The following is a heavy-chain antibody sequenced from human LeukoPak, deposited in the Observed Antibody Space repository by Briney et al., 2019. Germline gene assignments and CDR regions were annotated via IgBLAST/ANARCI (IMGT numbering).Heavy chain of an antibody. CDR2: IYSGGST. CDR3: ARDPLRFGEDDY. V-gene: IGHV3-66*01. J-gene: IGHJ4*02. Sequence: GGSLRLSCAASGFAVATNYMSWVRQAPGKGLEWVSIIYSGGSTYYADSVKGRFTISRDNSKNTLYLQMNSLRAEDTAVYNCARDPLRFGEDDYWGQGTLVTVSS. CDR1: GFAVATNY. D-gene: IGHD3-10*01.